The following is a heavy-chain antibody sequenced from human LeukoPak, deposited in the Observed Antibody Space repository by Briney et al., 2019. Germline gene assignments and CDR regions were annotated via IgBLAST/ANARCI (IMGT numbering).Heavy chain of an antibody. CDR1: GYTFTTYY. V-gene: IGHV1-46*01. Sequence: ASVMVACNASGYTFTTYYMHWVRRPPGQGLESRVIINPSSGSTNYEQEFQGRVTMTRDTSTSTVYMELSSLRSEDTAVYYCARTWIHEAYNWFDPWGQGTLVTVSS. CDR3: ARTWIHEAYNWFDP. J-gene: IGHJ5*02. CDR2: INPSSGST. D-gene: IGHD5-18*01.